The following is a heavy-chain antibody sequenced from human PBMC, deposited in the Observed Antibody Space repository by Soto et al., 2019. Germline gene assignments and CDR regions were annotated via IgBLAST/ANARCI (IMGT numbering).Heavy chain of an antibody. CDR1: GFTFSSYA. CDR2: IGSGGST. V-gene: IGHV3-23*01. J-gene: IGHJ4*02. CDR3: AKDLGSPTVVTPELEFDY. Sequence: GGSLRLSCAASGFTFSSYAMTWVRQAPGKGLEWVSAIGSGGSTYYADSVKGRFTISRDNSRNTLYLQMNSLRADDTAVYYCAKDLGSPTVVTPELEFDYWGQGTLVTVSS. D-gene: IGHD4-17*01.